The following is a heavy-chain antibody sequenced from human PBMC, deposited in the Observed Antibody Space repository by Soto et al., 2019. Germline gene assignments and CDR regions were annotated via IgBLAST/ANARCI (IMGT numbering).Heavy chain of an antibody. CDR2: MRSADYGGTT. CDR1: GFTFSHYA. J-gene: IGHJ6*02. CDR3: TEIAITGCVFDQ. D-gene: IGHD3-9*01. Sequence: GGTLRVARSGSGFTFSHYALKWDRQAPGEGLEGPVIMRSADYGGTTEHAASGKGRLSVSRDDSRGIAYLQRRSLTTEDTAADYCTEIAITGCVFDQWGQGTTVTVSS. V-gene: IGHV3-49*04.